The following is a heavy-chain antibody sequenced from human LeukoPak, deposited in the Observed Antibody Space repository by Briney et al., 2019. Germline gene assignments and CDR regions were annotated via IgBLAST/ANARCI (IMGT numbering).Heavy chain of an antibody. Sequence: GGSLRLSCAASGFTFSSYAMHWVRQAPGKGLEWVAVISYDGSNKYYADSVKGRFTISRDNSKNTLYLQMNSLRAEDTAVYYCAKVVLASDYYDSSGYSFDYWGQGTLVTVSS. J-gene: IGHJ4*02. CDR3: AKVVLASDYYDSSGYSFDY. CDR1: GFTFSSYA. CDR2: ISYDGSNK. V-gene: IGHV3-30-3*01. D-gene: IGHD3-22*01.